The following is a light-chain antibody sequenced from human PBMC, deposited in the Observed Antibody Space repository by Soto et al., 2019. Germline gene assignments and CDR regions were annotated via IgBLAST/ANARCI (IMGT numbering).Light chain of an antibody. CDR1: QSVSSSY. Sequence: EIVMTQSPGTLSLSPGERATLSCRASQSVSSSYLAWYQQKPGQAPRLLIYGASSRATVLPDRFSGSGSGTDFPLTITRLEPEDGAVYYCQQDSSSPPYTFGQGTQREIK. CDR3: QQDSSSPPYT. J-gene: IGKJ2*01. CDR2: GAS. V-gene: IGKV3-20*01.